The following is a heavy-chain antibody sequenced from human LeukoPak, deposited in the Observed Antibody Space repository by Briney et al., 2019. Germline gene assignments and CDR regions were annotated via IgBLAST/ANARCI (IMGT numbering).Heavy chain of an antibody. D-gene: IGHD6-19*01. Sequence: GGSLRLSCAASVFTFSSYAMSSVRQAPGRGREWVSAISGSGGSTYYADSVKGRFTISRDNSKNTLYLQMNSLRAEDTAVYCCAKAATQWLVLRYFDYWGQGTLVTVS. V-gene: IGHV3-23*01. CDR1: VFTFSSYA. J-gene: IGHJ4*02. CDR3: AKAATQWLVLRYFDY. CDR2: ISGSGGST.